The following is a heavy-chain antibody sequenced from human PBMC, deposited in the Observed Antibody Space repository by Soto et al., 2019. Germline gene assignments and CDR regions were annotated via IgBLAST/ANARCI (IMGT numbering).Heavy chain of an antibody. CDR1: DDSINSDKYY. D-gene: IGHD3-9*01. CDR2: IYYRGNA. Sequence: QLQLQESGPGLVKPSETLSLTCSVSDDSINSDKYYWGWIRQPPGKGLEWIGSIYYRGNAYYNPSLQTRDTISLEKSKSQFSLKLNSVTAADSAVYFCARLEGLATISYYFDFWGPGALVTVSS. V-gene: IGHV4-39*01. CDR3: ARLEGLATISYYFDF. J-gene: IGHJ4*02.